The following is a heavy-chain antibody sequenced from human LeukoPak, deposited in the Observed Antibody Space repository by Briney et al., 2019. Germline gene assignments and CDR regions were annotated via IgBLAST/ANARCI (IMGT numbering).Heavy chain of an antibody. Sequence: GASVKVSCKASGYTFTCYYMHWVRQAPGQGLEWMGIINPSGGSTSYAQKFQGRVTMTRDTSTSTVYMELSSLRSEDTAVYYCAREGGIAAADEGWFDPWGQGTLVTVSP. D-gene: IGHD6-13*01. CDR2: INPSGGST. J-gene: IGHJ5*02. CDR1: GYTFTCYY. V-gene: IGHV1-46*01. CDR3: AREGGIAAADEGWFDP.